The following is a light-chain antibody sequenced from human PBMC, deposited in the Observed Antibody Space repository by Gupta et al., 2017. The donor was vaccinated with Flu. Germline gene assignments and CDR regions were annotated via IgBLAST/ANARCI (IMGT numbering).Light chain of an antibody. CDR2: GNN. V-gene: IGLV1-44*01. Sequence: QSVLTHPPSASGTPGQRVSISCSGSSSNIGINTVNWYQQLPGTAPILLIYGNNQRPSGVPDRFSGSKSGTSASLAISGLQSEDEADYYCAAWDDSLNGWVFGGGTKLTVL. J-gene: IGLJ3*02. CDR3: AAWDDSLNGWV. CDR1: SSNIGINT.